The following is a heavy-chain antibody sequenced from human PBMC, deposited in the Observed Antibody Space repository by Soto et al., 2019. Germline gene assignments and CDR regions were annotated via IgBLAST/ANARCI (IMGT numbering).Heavy chain of an antibody. CDR1: GFTFSSYG. V-gene: IGHV3-33*01. Sequence: SCAASGFTFSSYGMHWVRQAPGKGLEWVAIIWHDGNNKYYADSVRGRFIISRDNSKNRLYLQMNSLRAEDTAVYYCASDLVGASDSYGLDVWGQGTPVTVSS. D-gene: IGHD1-26*01. CDR3: ASDLVGASDSYGLDV. CDR2: IWHDGNNK. J-gene: IGHJ6*02.